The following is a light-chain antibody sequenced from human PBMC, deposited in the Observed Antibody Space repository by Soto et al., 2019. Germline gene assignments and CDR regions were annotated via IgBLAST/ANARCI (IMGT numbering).Light chain of an antibody. CDR3: QQYYSPPVT. V-gene: IGKV4-1*01. J-gene: IGKJ4*01. Sequence: DIVMTQSPESLAVSLGERATINCKSSQSGSTNNKNYLTWYQMKPGQPPNLLIYWASTRESGVPDRFSGSGSGTDFSLTISSLQAEDVAVYYCQQYYSPPVTVGGGTKVEIK. CDR2: WAS. CDR1: QSGSTNNKNY.